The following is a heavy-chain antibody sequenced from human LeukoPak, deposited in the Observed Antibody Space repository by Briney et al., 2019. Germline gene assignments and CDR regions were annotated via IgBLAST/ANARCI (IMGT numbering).Heavy chain of an antibody. J-gene: IGHJ4*02. Sequence: TSETLSLTCSVSSGSMKNYYWSWIRQPAGKGLEWIGRSFFSGSTKYNPSLRGRVTMSLDTSKNQFSLMLTSVTAADTAVYFCAKSYTTPFYFDSWGQGTLVTVSS. CDR2: SFFSGST. CDR3: AKSYTTPFYFDS. CDR1: SGSMKNYY. V-gene: IGHV4-4*07. D-gene: IGHD3-16*02.